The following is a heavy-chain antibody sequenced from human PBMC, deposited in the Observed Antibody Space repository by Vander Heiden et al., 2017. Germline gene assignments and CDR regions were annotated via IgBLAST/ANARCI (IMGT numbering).Heavy chain of an antibody. D-gene: IGHD3-3*01. CDR2: ISYDGTNK. Sequence: QVQLVESGGGVVQPGGSLRLSCAASGFPSSNYVMHGVRQAPGKGLEWLAIISYDGTNKNYADSVKGRFTVAGDKSKNMVYLQMNSLRPDDSAMYYCATWAGSPTRGTDLWSGPFDYWGQGTLVTVSS. CDR1: GFPSSNYV. CDR3: ATWAGSPTRGTDLWSGPFDY. V-gene: IGHV3-30*03. J-gene: IGHJ4*02.